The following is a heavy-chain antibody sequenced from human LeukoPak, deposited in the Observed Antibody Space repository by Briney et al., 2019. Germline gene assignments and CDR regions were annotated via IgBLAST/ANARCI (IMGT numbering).Heavy chain of an antibody. CDR2: ISSSSSYI. Sequence: GGSLRLSCAASGFTFSSYSMNWVRQAPGKGLEWVSSISSSSSYIYYADSVKGRFTISRDNSKNTLYLQMNSLRAEDTAVYYCAKDASWIQLWLSLFDYWGQGTLVTVSS. V-gene: IGHV3-21*04. J-gene: IGHJ4*02. CDR3: AKDASWIQLWLSLFDY. D-gene: IGHD5-18*01. CDR1: GFTFSSYS.